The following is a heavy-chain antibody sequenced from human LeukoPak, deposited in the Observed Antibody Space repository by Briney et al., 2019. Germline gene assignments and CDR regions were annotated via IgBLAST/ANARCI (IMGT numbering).Heavy chain of an antibody. V-gene: IGHV4-59*01. CDR2: IYYSGST. D-gene: IGHD1-26*01. CDR1: GGSISSYY. CDR3: AKGSMSYEPLYFADY. Sequence: SESLSLTCTVSGGSISSYYWSWIRQPPGKGLEWIGYIYYSGSTNYNPSLKSRVTISVDTSKNQFSLKLSSVTAADTAVYYCAKGSMSYEPLYFADYWGQGTLVTVSS. J-gene: IGHJ4*02.